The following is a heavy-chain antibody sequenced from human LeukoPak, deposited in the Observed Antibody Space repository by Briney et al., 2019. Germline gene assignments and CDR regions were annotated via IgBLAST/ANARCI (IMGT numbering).Heavy chain of an antibody. CDR3: ARETYCDYDPPYSYYGMDV. CDR1: GGTFSSYA. J-gene: IGHJ6*02. D-gene: IGHD4-17*01. CDR2: IIPILGIA. V-gene: IGHV1-69*04. Sequence: GASVTVSCTASGGTFSSYAISWVRQAPGQGLEWMGRIIPILGIANYAQKFQGRVTITADKSTSTAYMELSSLRSEDTAVYYCARETYCDYDPPYSYYGMDVWGQGTTVTVSS.